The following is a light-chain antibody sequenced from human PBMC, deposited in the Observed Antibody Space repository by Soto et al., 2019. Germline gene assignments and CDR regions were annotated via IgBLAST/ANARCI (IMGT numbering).Light chain of an antibody. CDR1: SSDVGGYNY. CDR3: SSYAGSNNVV. J-gene: IGLJ2*01. CDR2: EVS. Sequence: QSVLSQPPSASGYPGQSVTISCTGTSSDVGGYNYVSWYQQHPGKAPKLMIYEVSKRPSGVPDRFSGSKSGNTASLTVSGLQAEDDSDYYCSSYAGSNNVVFGGGTKLTVL. V-gene: IGLV2-8*01.